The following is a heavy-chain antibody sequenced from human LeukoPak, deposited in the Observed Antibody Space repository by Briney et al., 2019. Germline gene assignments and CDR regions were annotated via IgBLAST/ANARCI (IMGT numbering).Heavy chain of an antibody. CDR3: AGGRRDSGSYGSFVYYHYYYMDV. D-gene: IGHD3-10*01. Sequence: PSETLSLTCTVSGGSISSYYWSWIRQPPGKGLEWIGYIYYSGSTNYNPSLKSRVTISVDTSKNQFSLKLSSVTAADTAVYYCAGGRRDSGSYGSFVYYHYYYMDVWGKGTTVTVSS. CDR1: GGSISSYY. J-gene: IGHJ6*03. V-gene: IGHV4-59*01. CDR2: IYYSGST.